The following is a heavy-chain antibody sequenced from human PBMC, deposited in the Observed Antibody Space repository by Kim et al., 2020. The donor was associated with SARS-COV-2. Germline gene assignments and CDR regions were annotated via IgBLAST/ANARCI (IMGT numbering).Heavy chain of an antibody. CDR2: ISWDGGST. CDR1: GFTFDDYA. Sequence: GGSLRLSCAASGFTFDDYAMHWVRQAPGKGLEWVSLISWDGGSTYYADSVKGRFTISRDNSKNSLYLQMNSLRAEDTALYYCATSPEIATICPLDYCCQ. CDR3: ATSPEIATICPLDY. J-gene: IGHJ4*02. V-gene: IGHV3-43D*03. D-gene: IGHD2-21*01.